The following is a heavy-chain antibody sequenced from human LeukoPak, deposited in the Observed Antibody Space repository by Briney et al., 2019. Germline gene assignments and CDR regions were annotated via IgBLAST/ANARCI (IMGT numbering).Heavy chain of an antibody. CDR2: ISYDGSNK. Sequence: GGSLRLSCAASGFTFSSYGMHWVRQAPGKGLEWVAVISYDGSNKYYADSVKGRFTISRDNSKNTPYLQMNSLRAEDTAVYYCAKARGGCSGGSCYEPTDYWGQGTLVTVSS. J-gene: IGHJ4*02. D-gene: IGHD2-15*01. CDR1: GFTFSSYG. V-gene: IGHV3-30*18. CDR3: AKARGGCSGGSCYEPTDY.